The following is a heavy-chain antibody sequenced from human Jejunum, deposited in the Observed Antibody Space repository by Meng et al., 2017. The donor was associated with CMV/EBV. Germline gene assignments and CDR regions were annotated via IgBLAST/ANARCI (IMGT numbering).Heavy chain of an antibody. J-gene: IGHJ4*02. D-gene: IGHD3-16*01. V-gene: IGHV3-7*01. CDR3: ARDGGRKEDY. CDR1: GFTFRNYW. CDR2: IKEDGSEV. Sequence: CAASGFTFRNYWMTWVRQAPGKGLEWVANIKEDGSEVYYVDSVKGRFTISRDNTKNSLYLQMISLRAEDTAVYYCARDGGRKEDYWGQGTLVTVSS.